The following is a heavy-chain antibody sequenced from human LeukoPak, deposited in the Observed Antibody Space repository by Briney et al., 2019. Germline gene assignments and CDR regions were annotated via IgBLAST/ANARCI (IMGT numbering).Heavy chain of an antibody. Sequence: SETLSLTCAVSGGSISSGGYSWSWIRQPPGKGLEWIGYIYHSGSTYYNPSLKSRVTISVDTSKNQFSLKLSSVTAADTAVYYCARPLHPSIAARPHMDVWGKGTTVTVSS. CDR1: GGSISSGGYS. V-gene: IGHV4-30-2*01. D-gene: IGHD6-6*01. CDR2: IYHSGST. J-gene: IGHJ6*03. CDR3: ARPLHPSIAARPHMDV.